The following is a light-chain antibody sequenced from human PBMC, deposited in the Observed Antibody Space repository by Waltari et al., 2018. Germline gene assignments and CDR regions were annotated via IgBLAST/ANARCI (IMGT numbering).Light chain of an antibody. CDR3: CSYAGNLYV. CDR1: SSDVGGFNL. CDR2: DVT. J-gene: IGLJ1*01. V-gene: IGLV2-11*01. Sequence: QSALTQPRSVSGSPGQSVTISCTGTSSDVGGFNLSSWYQQHPGKAPKLMIYDVTKRPSGVPDRFSGSKSGNTASLTISGLQAEDEADYYCCSYAGNLYVFGAGTEVTVL.